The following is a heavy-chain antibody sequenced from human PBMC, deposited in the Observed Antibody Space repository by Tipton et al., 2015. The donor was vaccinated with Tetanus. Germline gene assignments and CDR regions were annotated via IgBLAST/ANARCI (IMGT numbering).Heavy chain of an antibody. CDR2: ISWNSGSI. J-gene: IGHJ6*02. CDR1: GFMFDDYA. Sequence: RSLRLSCAASGFMFDDYAMHWVRQAPGKGLEWVSSISWNSGSIAQADSVKGRFTISRDNAKNSLYLQMTSLRVEDTAFYYCAKDSAAAARGYGLDVWGQGTTVIVSS. D-gene: IGHD6-13*01. V-gene: IGHV3-9*01. CDR3: AKDSAAAARGYGLDV.